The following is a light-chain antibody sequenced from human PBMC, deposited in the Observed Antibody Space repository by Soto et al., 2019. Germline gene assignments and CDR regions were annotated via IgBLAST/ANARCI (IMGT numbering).Light chain of an antibody. Sequence: DIQMTQSPSTLSASVGDRVTITCRASHNLDKWLAWYQQNPGKAPKLLIYEASSLQSGVPSRFSGSGSGTEFTLTITSLQPDDFATYYCQQYNTFLTFGGGTKVEIK. J-gene: IGKJ4*01. CDR2: EAS. CDR3: QQYNTFLT. CDR1: HNLDKW. V-gene: IGKV1-5*03.